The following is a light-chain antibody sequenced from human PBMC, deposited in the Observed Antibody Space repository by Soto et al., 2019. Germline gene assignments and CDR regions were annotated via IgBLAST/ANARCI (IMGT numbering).Light chain of an antibody. V-gene: IGLV2-14*01. Sequence: SVLTQPASVSGSPGQSITISCTGTSSDVGGYNYVSWYQQHPGKAPKLMIYDVSNRPSRVSNRFSGSKSGNTASLTISGLQAEDGADYYCSSYTSSSTLYVFGTGTKVTVL. CDR1: SSDVGGYNY. CDR2: DVS. CDR3: SSYTSSSTLYV. J-gene: IGLJ1*01.